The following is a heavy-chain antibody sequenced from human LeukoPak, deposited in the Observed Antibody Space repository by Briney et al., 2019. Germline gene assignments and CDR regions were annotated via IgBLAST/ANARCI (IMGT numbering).Heavy chain of an antibody. Sequence: GGSLRLSCAASGFTFNSYVMSWVRQTPGKGLEWVSYISTRGGSTYYADSVKGRFTISRDNSKNTLNLQMNSLRAEDTAVYYCAKDAVYYYGSGSYYFDYWGQGTLVTVSS. CDR2: ISTRGGST. CDR1: GFTFNSYV. D-gene: IGHD3-10*01. CDR3: AKDAVYYYGSGSYYFDY. J-gene: IGHJ4*02. V-gene: IGHV3-23*01.